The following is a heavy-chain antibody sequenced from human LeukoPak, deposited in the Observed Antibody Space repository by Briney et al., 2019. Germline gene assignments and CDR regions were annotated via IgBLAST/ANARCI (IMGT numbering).Heavy chain of an antibody. V-gene: IGHV4-34*01. J-gene: IGHJ6*03. CDR2: IDHRGDT. CDR3: ARQVTFRRQGVIGSYYYYYYMDV. D-gene: IGHD2-21*01. Sequence: PSETLSLTCAVYGGSFSRYYWSWIRQSPGKGLEWIAEIDHRGDTNYNPSVKSRVTISVDTSKNQFSLKVRSLSAADTAVYYCARQVTFRRQGVIGSYYYYYYMDVWGKGTTVTVSS. CDR1: GGSFSRYY.